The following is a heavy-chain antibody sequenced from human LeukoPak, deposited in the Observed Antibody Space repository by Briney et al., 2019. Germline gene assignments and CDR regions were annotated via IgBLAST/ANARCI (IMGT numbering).Heavy chain of an antibody. CDR2: ISSDGSTI. D-gene: IGHD3-16*01. V-gene: IGHV3-48*03. CDR3: AREGGRDDAFDI. Sequence: GGSLRLSCAASGFTFTSYEMNWVRQAPGKGLEWVSYISSDGSTIFYVDSVKGRFTISRDNAKDSLYLQMNSLRAEDTAVYYCAREGGRDDAFDIRGQGTMVIVSS. J-gene: IGHJ3*02. CDR1: GFTFTSYE.